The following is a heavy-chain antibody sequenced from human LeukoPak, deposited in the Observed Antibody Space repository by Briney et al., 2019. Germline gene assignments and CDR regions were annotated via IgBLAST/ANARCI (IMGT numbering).Heavy chain of an antibody. CDR1: GFTFSSYW. V-gene: IGHV3-74*01. Sequence: QPGGSLRLSCAASGFTFSSYWMHWVRQAPGKGLVWVSRINSDGSSTSYADSVKGRFTISRDNAKNTLYLQMNSLRAEDTAVYYCARARAYGVNYYYYYMDVWGKGTTVTISS. CDR3: ARARAYGVNYYYYYMDV. J-gene: IGHJ6*03. D-gene: IGHD4-17*01. CDR2: INSDGSST.